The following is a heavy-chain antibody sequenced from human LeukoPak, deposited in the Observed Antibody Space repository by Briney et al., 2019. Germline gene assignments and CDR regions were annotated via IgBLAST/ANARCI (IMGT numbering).Heavy chain of an antibody. J-gene: IGHJ4*02. CDR2: VYYSGST. Sequence: KPSETLSLTCTVSGASVSSSSSFWAWICQPPGKGLEWIGNVYYSGSTHYNPSLKSRVTISLDMSKNQFSLRLTSVTAADTAIYYCARHGLYQDYGYWGQGILVTVSS. CDR1: GASVSSSSSF. V-gene: IGHV4-39*01. CDR3: ARHGLYQDYGY. D-gene: IGHD3-16*01.